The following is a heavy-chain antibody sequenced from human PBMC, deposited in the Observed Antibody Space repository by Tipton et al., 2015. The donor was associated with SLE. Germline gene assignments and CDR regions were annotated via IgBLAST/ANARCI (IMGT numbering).Heavy chain of an antibody. D-gene: IGHD6-13*01. V-gene: IGHV3-11*01. CDR1: GFTFSDYY. J-gene: IGHJ5*02. Sequence: SLRLSCAASGFTFSDYYMSWIRPAPGTGLEWVSYISSSGSTIYYADSVKGRFTISRDNAKNSLYLQMNSLRAGDTAVYYWARKIAAAGSNWFDPWGQGTLFTASA. CDR3: ARKIAAAGSNWFDP. CDR2: ISSSGSTI.